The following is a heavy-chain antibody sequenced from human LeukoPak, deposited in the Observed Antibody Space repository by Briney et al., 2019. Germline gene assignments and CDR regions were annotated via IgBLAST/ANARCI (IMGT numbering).Heavy chain of an antibody. Sequence: GGSLRLSCAASGFTFSSYGMHWVRQAPGKGLEWVAVIWYDGSNKYYADSVKGRFTISRDNSKNTLYLQMNSLRAEDTAVYYCAKGKDLQLPASYYFDYWGQGTLVTVSS. CDR1: GFTFSSYG. CDR3: AKGKDLQLPASYYFDY. V-gene: IGHV3-33*06. D-gene: IGHD6-19*01. CDR2: IWYDGSNK. J-gene: IGHJ4*02.